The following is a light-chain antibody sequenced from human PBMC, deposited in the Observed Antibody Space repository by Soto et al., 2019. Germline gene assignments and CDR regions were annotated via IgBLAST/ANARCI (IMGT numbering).Light chain of an antibody. CDR3: QQYNDWPRT. Sequence: EIVMTQSPVTLSVSPGETANLSCRASQTVTSNLAWHQQKPGRSPRLLLSGASTRATGIPARFSGSGSGTEFTLTISRLQSEDLAVYYCQQYNDWPRTFGQGTKVDIK. J-gene: IGKJ1*01. CDR2: GAS. V-gene: IGKV3-15*01. CDR1: QTVTSN.